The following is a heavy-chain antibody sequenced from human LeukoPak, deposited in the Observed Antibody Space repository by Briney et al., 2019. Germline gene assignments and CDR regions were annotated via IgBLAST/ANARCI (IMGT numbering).Heavy chain of an antibody. CDR3: ARVTGYVMEDYFDY. J-gene: IGHJ4*02. Sequence: SETLSLTCAVSGASITSYYWTWIRQPPGKGLEWIGYIYHTGNIKYNPSLNSRVTISIDTSKNQFSLRLSSVTAADTAVYYCARVTGYVMEDYFDYWGQGTLVTVSS. CDR2: IYHTGNI. D-gene: IGHD6-13*01. V-gene: IGHV4-59*01. CDR1: GASITSYY.